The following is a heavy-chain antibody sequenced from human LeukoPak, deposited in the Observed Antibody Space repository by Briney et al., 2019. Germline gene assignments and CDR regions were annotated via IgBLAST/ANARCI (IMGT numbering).Heavy chain of an antibody. CDR2: FDPEDGET. Sequence: ASVKVSCKVSGYTLTELSMHWVRQAPGKGLEWMGGFDPEDGETIYAQKFQGRVTMTEDTSTDTAYMELSSLRSEDTAVYYCATVPCSGGSCHRERAFDIWGQGTMVTVSS. CDR3: ATVPCSGGSCHRERAFDI. CDR1: GYTLTELS. D-gene: IGHD2-15*01. V-gene: IGHV1-24*01. J-gene: IGHJ3*02.